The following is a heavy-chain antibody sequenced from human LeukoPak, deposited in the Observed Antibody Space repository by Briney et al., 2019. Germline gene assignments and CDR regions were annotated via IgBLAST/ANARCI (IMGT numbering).Heavy chain of an antibody. D-gene: IGHD3-10*01. CDR2: IHYSGST. V-gene: IGHV4-31*03. J-gene: IGHJ4*02. CDR1: GGSISSGGYY. CDR3: ASHLWFEKYFDY. Sequence: SETLSLTCTVSGGSISSGGYYWSWIRQHPGKGLEWIGYIHYSGSTYYNPSLKSRVTISVDTSKNQFSLKLSSVTAADTAVYYCASHLWFEKYFDYWGQGTLVTVSS.